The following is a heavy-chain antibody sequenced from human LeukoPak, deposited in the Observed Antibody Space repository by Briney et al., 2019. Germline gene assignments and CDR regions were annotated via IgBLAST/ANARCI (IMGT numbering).Heavy chain of an antibody. V-gene: IGHV1-2*02. CDR2: FNPNSGGT. Sequence: ASVKVSCKAPGYTFTGYYMHWVRQAPGQGLEWMGWFNPNSGGTNYAQKFQGRVTMTRDTSISTAYMELSRLRSDDTAVYYCARDRDDSSGYLYFQHWGQGTLVTVSS. J-gene: IGHJ1*01. D-gene: IGHD3-22*01. CDR3: ARDRDDSSGYLYFQH. CDR1: GYTFTGYY.